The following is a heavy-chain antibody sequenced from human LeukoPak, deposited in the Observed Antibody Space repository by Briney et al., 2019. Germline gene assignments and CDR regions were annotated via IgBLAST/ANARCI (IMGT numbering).Heavy chain of an antibody. CDR3: AGDDYSSTYYDNDAFDI. CDR2: ISHSGTT. Sequence: SETLSLTCAVYGGSFSGYYWGWIRQPPGKGLEWIGSISHSGTTYYNPSLKSRVTISLDTSKNQFSLKLTSVTAADTAVYYCAGDDYSSTYYDNDAFDIWGQGTMVTVSS. D-gene: IGHD4-11*01. V-gene: IGHV4-38-2*02. CDR1: GGSFSGYY. J-gene: IGHJ3*02.